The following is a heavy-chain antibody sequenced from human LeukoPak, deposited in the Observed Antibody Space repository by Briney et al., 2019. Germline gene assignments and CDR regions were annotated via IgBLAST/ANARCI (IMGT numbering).Heavy chain of an antibody. CDR3: ASRGRNCSGGSCYPAMDV. V-gene: IGHV4-4*07. J-gene: IGHJ6*04. Sequence: SETLSLTCTVSGGSISSYYWSWIRQPAGKGLEWIGRIYTSGSTNYNPSLKSRVTMSVETSKNQFSLKLSSVTAADTAVYYCASRGRNCSGGSCYPAMDVWGKGTTVTVSS. CDR1: GGSISSYY. CDR2: IYTSGST. D-gene: IGHD2-15*01.